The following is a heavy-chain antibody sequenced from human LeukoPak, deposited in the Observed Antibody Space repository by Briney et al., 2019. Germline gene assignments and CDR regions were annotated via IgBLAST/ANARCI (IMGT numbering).Heavy chain of an antibody. D-gene: IGHD3-10*01. CDR3: ARARRMVRGAHDAFDI. CDR1: GDSISGSDYY. V-gene: IGHV4-39*07. Sequence: SETLSLPCIVSGDSISGSDYYWGWIRQPPGKGLEWIGSFYYSGSTYYNPSLKSRVTILVDTSKNQFSLKLSSVTAADTAVYYCARARRMVRGAHDAFDIWGQGTMVTVSS. CDR2: FYYSGST. J-gene: IGHJ3*02.